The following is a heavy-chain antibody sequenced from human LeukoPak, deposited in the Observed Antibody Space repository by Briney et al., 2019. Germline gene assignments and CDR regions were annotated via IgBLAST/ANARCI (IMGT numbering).Heavy chain of an antibody. Sequence: ASVKVSCKASGYTFTSYDINWVQQATGQGLEWMGWMNPNSGNTGYAQKFQGRVTMTRNTSISTAYMELSSLRSEDTAVYYCVLRPEWELHCFDYWGQGTLVTVSS. D-gene: IGHD1-26*01. CDR2: MNPNSGNT. CDR3: VLRPEWELHCFDY. J-gene: IGHJ4*02. V-gene: IGHV1-8*01. CDR1: GYTFTSYD.